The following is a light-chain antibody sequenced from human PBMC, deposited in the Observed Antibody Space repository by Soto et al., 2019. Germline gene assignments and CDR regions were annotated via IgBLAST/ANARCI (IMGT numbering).Light chain of an antibody. V-gene: IGKV3-20*01. CDR1: QSVTSNY. J-gene: IGKJ5*01. CDR2: DAS. CDR3: QQYNSYSIT. Sequence: EIVLTQSPATLSLSPGERATLSCRASQSVTSNYLAWYQRRPGQAPRLLIYDASSRATGLPDRFSGSGSGTEFNLTLRRLEPEDFATYYCQQYNSYSITFGQGRRLEIK.